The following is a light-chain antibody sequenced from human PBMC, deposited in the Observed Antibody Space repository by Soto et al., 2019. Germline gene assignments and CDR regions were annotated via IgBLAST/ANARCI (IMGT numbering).Light chain of an antibody. J-gene: IGLJ2*01. CDR2: YDR. CDR1: NIGSKS. V-gene: IGLV3-21*04. Sequence: SYELAQPPSVSVAPGKTASITCGGNNIGSKSVLWYQQKAGQAPVLLIYYDRYRPSGIPERFSGSNSGNTATLTISRVEAGDEADYYCQVWDTGSDQGVFGGGPQLTVL. CDR3: QVWDTGSDQGV.